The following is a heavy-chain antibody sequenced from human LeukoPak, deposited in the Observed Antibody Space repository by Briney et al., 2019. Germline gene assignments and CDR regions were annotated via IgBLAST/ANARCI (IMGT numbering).Heavy chain of an antibody. J-gene: IGHJ4*02. CDR3: ARHVLEEGSPLFT. CDR1: GGSVSCRIYY. Sequence: SETLSLTCTFSGGSVSCRIYYGRWIRQPPGEGLECIGSIYYSGSTYYNPSLRSRVTISVDTSKNQFSLKLNSVTAADTAVYYCARHVLEEGSPLFTWGQGTLVTVSS. V-gene: IGHV4-39*01. CDR2: IYYSGST. D-gene: IGHD6-6*01.